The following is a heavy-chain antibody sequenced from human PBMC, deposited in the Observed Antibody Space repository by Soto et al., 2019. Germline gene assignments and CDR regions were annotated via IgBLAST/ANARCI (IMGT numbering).Heavy chain of an antibody. V-gene: IGHV1-18*04. CDR2: ITPYNGNA. J-gene: IGHJ4*02. Sequence: QVQLVQSGPEVESPGASVKVSCKASGYTFSSFGINWVRQAPRQGLEWMGWITPYNGNANYAQKHQDRLTITTDTSTNTAYLELRSLRSDDTAVYFCARARMYSGAYHDYWGQGTLVTVSS. CDR3: ARARMYSGAYHDY. D-gene: IGHD1-26*01. CDR1: GYTFSSFG.